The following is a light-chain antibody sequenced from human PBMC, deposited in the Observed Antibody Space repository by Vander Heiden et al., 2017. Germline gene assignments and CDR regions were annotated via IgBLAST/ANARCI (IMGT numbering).Light chain of an antibody. Sequence: DIQMTRSPSSLSASVGDRVTITCRASQSISSYLNWYQQKPGKAPKLLIYAASSLQSGVPSRFSGSGSGTDFTLTISSLQPEDFATYYCQQSDSTPLTFGHGTKVXIK. CDR1: QSISSY. CDR3: QQSDSTPLT. V-gene: IGKV1-39*01. J-gene: IGKJ3*01. CDR2: AAS.